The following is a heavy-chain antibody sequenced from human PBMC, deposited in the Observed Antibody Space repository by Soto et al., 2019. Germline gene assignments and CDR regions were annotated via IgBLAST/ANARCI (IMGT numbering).Heavy chain of an antibody. D-gene: IGHD6-25*01. CDR3: LRLSLAASITSRDS. CDR1: GFTFNTYH. Sequence: GGSMRLSCSASGFTFNTYHMNWVRQAPGKGLEWVSYIHSGGSRIYYADSVEGRFTISRDNAKNSLFLQMNSLRADDTGVYYCLRLSLAASITSRDSWGQGKRGTLSS. V-gene: IGHV3-48*03. CDR2: IHSGGSRI. J-gene: IGHJ4*02.